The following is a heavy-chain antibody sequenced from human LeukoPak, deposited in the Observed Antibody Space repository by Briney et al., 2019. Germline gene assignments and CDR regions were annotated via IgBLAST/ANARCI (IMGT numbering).Heavy chain of an antibody. CDR2: ISGSGGST. D-gene: IGHD7-27*01. V-gene: IGHV3-23*01. J-gene: IGHJ2*01. CDR3: AGTGGDWYFDL. Sequence: GGSLRPFCAAPGFTFSSYAMSWVRQAPGKGLEWVSAISGSGGSTYYADSVKGRFTISRDNSKNTLYLQMNSLRAEDTAVYYCAGTGGDWYFDLWGRGTLVTVSS. CDR1: GFTFSSYA.